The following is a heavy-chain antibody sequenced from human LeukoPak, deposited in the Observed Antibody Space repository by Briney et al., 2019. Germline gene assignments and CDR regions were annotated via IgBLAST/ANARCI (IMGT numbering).Heavy chain of an antibody. CDR3: ARDPPYCGGDCYSGEFDY. CDR2: ISAYNGNT. Sequence: ASVTVSCKASGYTFTSYGISWVRQAPGQGLEWMGWISAYNGNTNYAQKLQGRVTMTTDTSTSTAYMELRSLRSDDTAVYYCARDPPYCGGDCYSGEFDYWGQGTLVTVSS. D-gene: IGHD2-21*02. CDR1: GYTFTSYG. J-gene: IGHJ4*02. V-gene: IGHV1-18*01.